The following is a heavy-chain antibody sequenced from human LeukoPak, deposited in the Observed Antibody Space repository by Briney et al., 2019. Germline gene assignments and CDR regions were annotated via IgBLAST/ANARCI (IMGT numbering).Heavy chain of an antibody. J-gene: IGHJ4*02. Sequence: SETLSLTCTVSGGSISSYYWSWIRQPPGKGLEWIGYIYYSGSTNYNPSLKSRVTISVDTSKNQFSLKLSSVTVADTAVYYCARRFWRIAAALFFDYWGQGTLVTVSS. CDR3: ARRFWRIAAALFFDY. D-gene: IGHD6-13*01. V-gene: IGHV4-59*08. CDR1: GGSISSYY. CDR2: IYYSGST.